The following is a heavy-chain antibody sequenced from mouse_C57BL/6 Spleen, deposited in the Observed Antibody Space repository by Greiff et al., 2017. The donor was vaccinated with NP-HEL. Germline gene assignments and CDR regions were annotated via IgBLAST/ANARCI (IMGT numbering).Heavy chain of an antibody. CDR3: ARERSYGNYEAWFAY. D-gene: IGHD2-1*01. CDR2: IYPRDGST. Sequence: VQLQQSDAELVKPGASVKISCKVSGYTFTDHTIHWMKQRPEQGLEWIGYIYPRDGSTKYNEKFKGKATFTADKSSSTAYMQLNSLTSEDSAVYFCARERSYGNYEAWFAYWGQGTLVTVSA. V-gene: IGHV1-78*01. CDR1: GYTFTDHT. J-gene: IGHJ3*01.